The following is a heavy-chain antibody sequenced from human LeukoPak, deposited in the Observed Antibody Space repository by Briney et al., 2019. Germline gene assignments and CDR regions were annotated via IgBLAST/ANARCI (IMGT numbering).Heavy chain of an antibody. CDR1: GGSFSGYY. CDR3: AKLPVGYDEGIDY. D-gene: IGHD5-12*01. Sequence: SETLSLTCAVYGGSFSGYYWSWIRQPPGKGLEWIGEINHSGSTNYNPSLKSRVTISVDTSKNQFSLKLSSVTAADTAVYYCAKLPVGYDEGIDYWGQGTLVTVSS. V-gene: IGHV4-34*01. J-gene: IGHJ4*02. CDR2: INHSGST.